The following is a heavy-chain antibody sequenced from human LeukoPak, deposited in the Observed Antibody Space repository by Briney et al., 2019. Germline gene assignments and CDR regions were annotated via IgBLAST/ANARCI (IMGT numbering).Heavy chain of an antibody. D-gene: IGHD3-16*01. J-gene: IGHJ4*02. CDR3: ARGALRADY. V-gene: IGHV3-21*01. Sequence: GGSLRLSCAASGFTFRSYNMNWVRQAPGKRPEWVSSISSSSSYIYYADSVKGRFTISRDNAKNSLYLQMNSLRAEDTALYYCARGALRADYWGQGTLVTVSS. CDR1: GFTFRSYN. CDR2: ISSSSSYI.